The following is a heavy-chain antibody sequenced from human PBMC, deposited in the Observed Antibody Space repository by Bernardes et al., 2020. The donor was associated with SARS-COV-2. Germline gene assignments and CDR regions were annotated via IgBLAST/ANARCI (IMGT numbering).Heavy chain of an antibody. Sequence: SETLSLTRIVSGDSISSSSYYWGWIRQPPRKGLEWIGSVYYSGSTYYNPSLKSRVTISVDTSKNQFSLKLSSVTATDTAVYYCARLGIVVSDPSGPFDIWGQGTAVTVSS. D-gene: IGHD3-22*01. CDR3: ARLGIVVSDPSGPFDI. CDR2: VYYSGST. J-gene: IGHJ3*02. CDR1: GDSISSSSYY. V-gene: IGHV4-39*01.